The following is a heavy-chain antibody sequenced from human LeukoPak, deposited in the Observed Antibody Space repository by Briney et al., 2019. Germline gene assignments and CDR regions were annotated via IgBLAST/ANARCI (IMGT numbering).Heavy chain of an antibody. Sequence: PGGSLRLSCVASGFTFSNYAMSWVRQAPGKGLEWVSTISGNGGSTYYADSVKGRFTISRDNSKNTVYLQMNSLRAVDTAVYYCAKRIAATSFDYWGQGTLVTVSS. CDR2: ISGNGGST. V-gene: IGHV3-23*01. D-gene: IGHD6-13*01. CDR1: GFTFSNYA. J-gene: IGHJ4*02. CDR3: AKRIAATSFDY.